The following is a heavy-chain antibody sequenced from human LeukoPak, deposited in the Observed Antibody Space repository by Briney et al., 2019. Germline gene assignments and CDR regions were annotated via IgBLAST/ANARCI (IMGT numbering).Heavy chain of an antibody. CDR2: ISGSGGST. CDR3: AKSSVVVPAAIDY. CDR1: GFTFSSYA. Sequence: GRSLRLSCAASGFTFSSYAMSWVRQAPGKGLEWVSAISGSGGSTYYADSVKGRFTISRDNSKNTLYLQMNSLRAEDTAVYYCAKSSVVVPAAIDYWGQGTLVTVSS. D-gene: IGHD2-2*02. J-gene: IGHJ4*02. V-gene: IGHV3-23*01.